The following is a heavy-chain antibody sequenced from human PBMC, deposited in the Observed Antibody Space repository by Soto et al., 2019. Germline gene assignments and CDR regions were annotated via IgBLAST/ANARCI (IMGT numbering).Heavy chain of an antibody. CDR1: GGTFNSYA. CDR2: IIPIFRST. J-gene: IGHJ2*01. CDR3: ARVLHPPSGSGWRSLYWYVDL. V-gene: IGHV1-69*06. D-gene: IGHD6-19*01. Sequence: QVQLVQSGAEVKKPGSSVKVSCKASGGTFNSYALTWVRQAPGHGLEWMGGIIPIFRSTNYAQKFQGRVTITANSSTSTAYMELSSLRSDDTAVYYCARVLHPPSGSGWRSLYWYVDLWGRGTVVPVSS.